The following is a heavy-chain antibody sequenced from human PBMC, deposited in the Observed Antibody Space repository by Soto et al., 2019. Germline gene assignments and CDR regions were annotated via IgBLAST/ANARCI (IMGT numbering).Heavy chain of an antibody. V-gene: IGHV3-23*01. D-gene: IGHD3-22*01. Sequence: PGGSLRLSCAASGFTFTRYSMNWVRQAPGKGLEWVSAISGSGGSTYYADSVKGRFTISRDNSKNTLYLQMNSLRAEDTAVYYCAKALRITMIVVAPNDAFDIWGQGTMVTVSS. CDR2: ISGSGGST. CDR1: GFTFTRYS. J-gene: IGHJ3*02. CDR3: AKALRITMIVVAPNDAFDI.